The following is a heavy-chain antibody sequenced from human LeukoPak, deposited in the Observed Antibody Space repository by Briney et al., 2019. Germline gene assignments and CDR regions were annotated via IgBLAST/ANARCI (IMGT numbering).Heavy chain of an antibody. CDR1: GGSVSSGTYY. Sequence: SETLSLTRTVSGGSVSSGTYYWSWIRQPPGEGLEWIGYIYYSGSTNYNPSLKSRVTISVDTSKNQFSLKLSSVTAADTAVYYCARVEWFGELSPFDIWGQGTMVTVSS. CDR2: IYYSGST. CDR3: ARVEWFGELSPFDI. V-gene: IGHV4-61*01. J-gene: IGHJ3*02. D-gene: IGHD3-10*01.